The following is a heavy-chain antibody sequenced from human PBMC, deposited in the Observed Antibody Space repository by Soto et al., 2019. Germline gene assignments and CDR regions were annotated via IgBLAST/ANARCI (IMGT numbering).Heavy chain of an antibody. V-gene: IGHV1-3*05. CDR2: INAGNGNT. CDR1: GYTFTSYA. D-gene: IGHD4-17*01. J-gene: IGHJ4*02. Sequence: QVQLVQSGAEEKKPGASVKVSCKASGYTFTSYAMHWVRQAPGQRREWMGWINAGNGNTKYSQKFQGRVTITRDTSVSTAYRELSSLGSEDTAVYCCARHPDYGDWGTTPADDYWGQGTLVTASS. CDR3: ARHPDYGDWGTTPADDY.